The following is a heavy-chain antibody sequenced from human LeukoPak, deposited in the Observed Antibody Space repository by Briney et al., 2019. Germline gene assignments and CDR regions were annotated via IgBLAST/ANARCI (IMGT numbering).Heavy chain of an antibody. J-gene: IGHJ4*02. CDR1: EYTFTGYF. V-gene: IGHV1-2*06. D-gene: IGHD1-1*01. Sequence: ASVKVSCKASEYTFTGYFMHWVRQAPGQGLEWMGRINPDSGGTDFAQKFQGRVTMTRDTSISTAYMELTRLRSDDTAVYYCARGGEWNDVSFWGQGTPVTVSS. CDR3: ARGGEWNDVSF. CDR2: INPDSGGT.